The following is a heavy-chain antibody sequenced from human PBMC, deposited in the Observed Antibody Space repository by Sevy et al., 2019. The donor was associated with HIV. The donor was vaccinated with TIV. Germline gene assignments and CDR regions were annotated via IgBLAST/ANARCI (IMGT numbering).Heavy chain of an antibody. D-gene: IGHD3-10*01. CDR3: TTDRKIRGLSALLDY. V-gene: IGHV3-15*01. CDR1: GFNLSNSG. CDR2: IKSKTYGGTT. Sequence: GGSLRLSCAASGFNLSNSGMSWVRQAPGKGLEWVGRIKSKTYGGTTDYAASVKGRFTISRDDSKDTLYLQMNSLRTEDTAIYYCTTDRKIRGLSALLDYWGQGTLVTVSS. J-gene: IGHJ4*02.